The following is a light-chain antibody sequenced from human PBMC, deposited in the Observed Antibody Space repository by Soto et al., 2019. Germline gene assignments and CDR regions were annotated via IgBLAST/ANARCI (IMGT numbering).Light chain of an antibody. Sequence: QSVLNQPASVSGSPGQSITISCTGTSNDFGNYKYVSWYQHHPGKAPKLLLYSVNNRPSGVSDRFSGSKSIISASLTISGLQTADEAHYFCASYTMTNTLVFGGGTKLTVL. CDR1: SNDFGNYKY. V-gene: IGLV2-14*01. J-gene: IGLJ2*01. CDR2: SVN. CDR3: ASYTMTNTLV.